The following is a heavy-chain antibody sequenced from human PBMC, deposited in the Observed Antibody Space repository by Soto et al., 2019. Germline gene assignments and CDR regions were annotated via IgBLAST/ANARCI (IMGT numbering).Heavy chain of an antibody. CDR1: GYSFTRYG. CDR2: INTYNGNT. J-gene: IGHJ6*02. Sequence: QVQLVQSIAEVKNPGASVKVSCKASGYSFTRYGIAWARQAPGQGLEWMGWINTYNGNTNYAQNLQGRVTLTTDTSTSTAYVELTSLRSNDPAIYYCAMGDVYGTPSPQDVWGQGTTVIV. V-gene: IGHV1-18*01. D-gene: IGHD3-16*01. CDR3: AMGDVYGTPSPQDV.